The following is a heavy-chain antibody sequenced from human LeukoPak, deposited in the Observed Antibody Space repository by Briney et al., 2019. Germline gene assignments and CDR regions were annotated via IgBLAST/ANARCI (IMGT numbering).Heavy chain of an antibody. J-gene: IGHJ6*02. CDR1: GGSISSGGYY. CDR2: IYYSGST. Sequence: PSETLSLTCTVSGGSISSGGYYWSWIRQHPGKGLEWIGYIYYSGSTYYNPSLKSRVTISVDTSKNQSSLKLSSVTAADTAVYYCAARYQLLHYYYYGMDVWGQGTTVTVSS. D-gene: IGHD2-2*01. CDR3: AARYQLLHYYYYGMDV. V-gene: IGHV4-31*03.